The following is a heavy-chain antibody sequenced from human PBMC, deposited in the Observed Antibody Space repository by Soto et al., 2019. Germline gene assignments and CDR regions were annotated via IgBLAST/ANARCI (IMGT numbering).Heavy chain of an antibody. CDR3: ARLKMGYDAFDI. D-gene: IGHD1-26*01. J-gene: IGHJ3*02. CDR1: GGSISSYY. V-gene: IGHV4-4*07. Sequence: PSETVSLPCTVSGGSISSYYWSSIRQPAGKGLEWIGRIYTSGSTNYNPSLKSRVTMSVGTSKNQFSLKLSSVTAADTTVYYCARLKMGYDAFDIWGQGTMVTVSS. CDR2: IYTSGST.